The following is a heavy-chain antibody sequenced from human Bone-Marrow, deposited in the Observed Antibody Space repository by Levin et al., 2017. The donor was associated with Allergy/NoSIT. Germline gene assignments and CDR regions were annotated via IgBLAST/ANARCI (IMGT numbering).Heavy chain of an antibody. J-gene: IGHJ4*02. Sequence: GGSLRLSCAASGFTLSSSWMHWVRQAPGKGLVWVSRINSDGSSTVYADSVKGRFTISRDNAKNTLYLQMNSLRADDTAVYYCARGGGYSSSSVVYWGQGTLVTVSS. D-gene: IGHD6-6*01. CDR1: GFTLSSSW. CDR3: ARGGGYSSSSVVY. CDR2: INSDGSST. V-gene: IGHV3-74*01.